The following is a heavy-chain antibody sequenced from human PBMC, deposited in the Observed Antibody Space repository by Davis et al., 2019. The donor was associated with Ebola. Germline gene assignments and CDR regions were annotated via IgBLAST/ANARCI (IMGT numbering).Heavy chain of an antibody. J-gene: IGHJ4*02. Sequence: PGGSLRLSCAASGLGISSYAMTWVRQAPGKGLQWVSLITDDGGTTNYADSVKGRFTISRDNSKNTLHLQMNSLRGDDTAVYYCAEGGTNNFLGANWGQGTLVTVSS. D-gene: IGHD2-8*01. CDR2: ITDDGGTT. CDR1: GLGISSYA. CDR3: AEGGTNNFLGAN. V-gene: IGHV3-23*01.